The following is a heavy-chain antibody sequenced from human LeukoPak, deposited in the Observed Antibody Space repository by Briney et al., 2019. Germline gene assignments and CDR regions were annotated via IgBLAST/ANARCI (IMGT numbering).Heavy chain of an antibody. CDR1: GDSVSSNSAA. CDR2: TYYRSKWYN. J-gene: IGHJ3*02. Sequence: SQTLSLTCAISGDSVSSNSAAWNWIRQSPSRGLEWLGRTYYRSKWYNEYAVSVKSRISFNPDTSKNQFSLQLNSVTPEDTAVYYCATIKRGIVGGSDAFDIWGQGTMVTVSS. V-gene: IGHV6-1*01. D-gene: IGHD1-26*01. CDR3: ATIKRGIVGGSDAFDI.